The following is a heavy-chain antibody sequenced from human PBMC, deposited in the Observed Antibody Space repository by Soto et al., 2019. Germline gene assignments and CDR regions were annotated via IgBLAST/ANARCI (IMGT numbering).Heavy chain of an antibody. Sequence: GGSLRLSCAASGFSVTDHYMTSVRQAPGKGLEWVSVLYTGGSAYYGDSVKGRFTISRDSSTNTLYLQMNSLKVGDTAFYFCARSFNDWTTYFDYWSEGTLVTVSS. V-gene: IGHV3-53*01. D-gene: IGHD3-9*01. CDR2: LYTGGSA. CDR1: GFSVTDHY. J-gene: IGHJ4*02. CDR3: ARSFNDWTTYFDY.